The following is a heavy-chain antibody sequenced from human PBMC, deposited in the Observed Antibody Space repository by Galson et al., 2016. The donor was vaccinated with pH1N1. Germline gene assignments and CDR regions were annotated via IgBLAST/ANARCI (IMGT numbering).Heavy chain of an antibody. V-gene: IGHV3-7*01. D-gene: IGHD4-17*01. CDR1: GFTFSSYW. CDR2: IKQDGSEK. Sequence: SLRLSCAASGFTFSSYWMSWVRQAPGKGLEWVANIKQDGSEKYYVDSLKGRFTISRDNAKNSLYLQMNSLRVEDTAVYYCTRDNYGDYFYDYWGQGTLVTVSS. CDR3: TRDNYGDYFYDY. J-gene: IGHJ4*02.